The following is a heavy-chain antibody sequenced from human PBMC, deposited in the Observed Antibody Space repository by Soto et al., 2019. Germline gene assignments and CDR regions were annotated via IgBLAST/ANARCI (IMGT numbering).Heavy chain of an antibody. Sequence: SETLSLTCTVSGGSLSNYYWSWIRQPPGKGLEWVGYMFNGGSANYNPSLKSRVAISVDMSQNQFSLKLTSVTAADTAVYYCARHGAIYSNSWYDFDYWGQGTLVTVSS. CDR2: MFNGGSA. V-gene: IGHV4-59*08. CDR3: ARHGAIYSNSWYDFDY. J-gene: IGHJ4*02. D-gene: IGHD5-18*01. CDR1: GGSLSNYY.